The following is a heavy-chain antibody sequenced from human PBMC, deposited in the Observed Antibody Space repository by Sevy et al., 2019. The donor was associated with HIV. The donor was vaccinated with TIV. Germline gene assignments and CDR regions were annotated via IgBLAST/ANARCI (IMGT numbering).Heavy chain of an antibody. CDR3: ARIPIYSSSSDGEYYFDY. V-gene: IGHV4-30-4*01. Sequence: SETLSLTCTVSGGSISSGDYYWSWIRQPPGKGLEWIGYIYYSGSTYYNPSLKSRVTISVDTSKNQSSLKLSSVTAADTAVYYCARIPIYSSSSDGEYYFDYWGQGTLVTVSS. CDR1: GGSISSGDYY. J-gene: IGHJ4*02. D-gene: IGHD6-6*01. CDR2: IYYSGST.